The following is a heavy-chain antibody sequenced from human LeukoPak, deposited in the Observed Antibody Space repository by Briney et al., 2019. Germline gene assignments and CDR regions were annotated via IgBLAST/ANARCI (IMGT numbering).Heavy chain of an antibody. Sequence: PSETLSLTCTVSGGSISSSSYYWGWIRQPPGKGLEWIGSIYYSGSTYYNPSLKSRVTISVDTSKNQFSLKLSSVTAADTAVYYCARDPTGGNNWFDPWAREPWSPSPQ. J-gene: IGHJ5*02. CDR1: GGSISSSSYY. CDR2: IYYSGST. V-gene: IGHV4-39*07. D-gene: IGHD1-14*01. CDR3: ARDPTGGNNWFDP.